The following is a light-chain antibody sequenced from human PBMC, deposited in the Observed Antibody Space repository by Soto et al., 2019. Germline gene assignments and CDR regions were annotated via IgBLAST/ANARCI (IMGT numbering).Light chain of an antibody. V-gene: IGKV3-15*01. J-gene: IGKJ1*01. CDR1: QSVSGN. CDR2: GAS. Sequence: EVVMTQSPATLSVSPGERVTLSCTASQSVSGNLAWYQQKPGQAPRLLIHGASTRATGTPARFSGSGSGTEFTLTITSLQSEDFALYYCQQYHNLWTFGQGTKVDTK. CDR3: QQYHNLWT.